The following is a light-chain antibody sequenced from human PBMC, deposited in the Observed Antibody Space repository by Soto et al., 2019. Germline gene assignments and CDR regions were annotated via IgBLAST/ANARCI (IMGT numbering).Light chain of an antibody. Sequence: EIVLSQSPATLSLSPGERATLSCRASHSVSSYVAWYQSEPGQAPRLLMYDASNRVIGIPARFSGSGSGTDFTLTTSSLEPEDFAVYYCQQRSNWPLTFGGGTTVEI. CDR2: DAS. CDR3: QQRSNWPLT. J-gene: IGKJ4*01. CDR1: HSVSSY. V-gene: IGKV3-11*01.